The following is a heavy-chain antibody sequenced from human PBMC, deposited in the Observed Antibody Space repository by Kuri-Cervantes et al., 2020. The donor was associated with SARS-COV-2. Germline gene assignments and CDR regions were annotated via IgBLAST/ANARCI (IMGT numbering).Heavy chain of an antibody. D-gene: IGHD3-3*01. J-gene: IGHJ6*02. V-gene: IGHV1-46*01. Sequence: ASVTVSCKASGGTFSSYAISWVRQAPGQGLEWMGIINPSGGSTSYAQKFQGRVTMTRDTSPSTVYMELSSLRSEDTAVYYWARDWNPNRFLEWLLYLVGYGMDVWGPGTTVTVSS. CDR1: GGTFSSYA. CDR2: INPSGGST. CDR3: ARDWNPNRFLEWLLYLVGYGMDV.